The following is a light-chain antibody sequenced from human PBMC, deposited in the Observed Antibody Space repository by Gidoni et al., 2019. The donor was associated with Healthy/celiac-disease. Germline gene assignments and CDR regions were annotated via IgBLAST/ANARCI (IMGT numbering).Light chain of an antibody. V-gene: IGKV3-15*01. CDR1: PSVSSN. CDR3: QQYNNWPPLT. CDR2: GES. Sequence: EIVMTQSPATLSVSPGERATLSCRASPSVSSNLAWYQQKPGQAPRLLIYGESTRATGIPSRFSGSGSGTEFTLTSSSLQSEDCAVYDCQQYNNWPPLTFGGGTKVEIK. J-gene: IGKJ4*01.